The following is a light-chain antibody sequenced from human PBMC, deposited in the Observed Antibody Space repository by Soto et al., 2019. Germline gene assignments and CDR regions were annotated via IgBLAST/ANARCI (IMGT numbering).Light chain of an antibody. CDR1: RSNIWAGYD. CDR3: QSYDDSLSGSGV. CDR2: SFN. J-gene: IGLJ1*01. V-gene: IGLV1-40*01. Sequence: QPVLTQPPSVSGAPGQTVTISCTGSRSNIWAGYDIHWYQFLPGTAPKLLLYSFNKRPSGIPDRFSGSKSGTSASLAITGLQPEDEADYYCQSYDDSLSGSGVFGTGTKLTVL.